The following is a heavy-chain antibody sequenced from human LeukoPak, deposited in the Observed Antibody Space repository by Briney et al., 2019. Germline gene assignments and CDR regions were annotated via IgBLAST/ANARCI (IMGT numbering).Heavy chain of an antibody. CDR2: FDPEDGET. Sequence: ASVKVSCKVSGYTLTELSMHWVRQAPGKGLEWMGGFDPEDGETIYAQKFQGRVTMTEDTSTDTAYMELSSLRSEDTAAYYCATLTPFRSGWGYFDYWGQGTLVTVSS. CDR1: GYTLTELS. CDR3: ATLTPFRSGWGYFDY. D-gene: IGHD6-19*01. V-gene: IGHV1-24*01. J-gene: IGHJ4*02.